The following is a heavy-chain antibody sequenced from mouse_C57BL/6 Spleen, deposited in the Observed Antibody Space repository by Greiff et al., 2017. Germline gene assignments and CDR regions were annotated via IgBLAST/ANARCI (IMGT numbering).Heavy chain of an antibody. CDR2: IRSKSSNYEK. Sequence: EVKLVESGGGLVQPKGSLKLSCAASGFTFNTYAMHWVRQAPGQGLEWVARIRSKSSNYEKYYDVSVKDRVTISRDESQSKLYLRMNNRKAKDTAMCYCAYGSSTDVWGTGTTVTVSS. D-gene: IGHD1-1*01. CDR3: AYGSSTDV. CDR1: GFTFNTYA. V-gene: IGHV10-3*01. J-gene: IGHJ1*03.